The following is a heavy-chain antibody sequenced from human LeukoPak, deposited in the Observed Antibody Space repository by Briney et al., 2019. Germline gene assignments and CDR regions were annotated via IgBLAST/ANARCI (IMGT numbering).Heavy chain of an antibody. J-gene: IGHJ3*01. V-gene: IGHV3-23*01. Sequence: GGSLRLSCSGSGFCFSSYGMIWVRQAPGKGLEWVSDIIGDGGGTHYADSVKGRFTISRDNSKNTLYLQMNSLRVEDTAIYYCAKDPNGDYIGAFDFWGRGTMVTVSS. D-gene: IGHD2-21*02. CDR1: GFCFSSYG. CDR3: AKDPNGDYIGAFDF. CDR2: IIGDGGGT.